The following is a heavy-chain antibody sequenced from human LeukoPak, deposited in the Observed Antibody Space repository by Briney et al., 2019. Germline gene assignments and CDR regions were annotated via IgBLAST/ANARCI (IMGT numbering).Heavy chain of an antibody. Sequence: GGSLRLSCAISGFTFSNAWMSWVRQAPGKGLEWVGRIKSKTDGGTTDYAAPVKGRFTISRDDSKNTLYLQMNSLKTEDTAVYYCTTLGYCSGGSCYWGDFWGQGTLVTVSS. CDR3: TTLGYCSGGSCYWGDF. J-gene: IGHJ4*02. D-gene: IGHD2-15*01. CDR1: GFTFSNAW. V-gene: IGHV3-15*01. CDR2: IKSKTDGGTT.